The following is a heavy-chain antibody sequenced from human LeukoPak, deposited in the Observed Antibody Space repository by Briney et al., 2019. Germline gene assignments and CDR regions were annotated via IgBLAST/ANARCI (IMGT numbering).Heavy chain of an antibody. J-gene: IGHJ3*02. D-gene: IGHD2-2*02. CDR1: TFTFSSYW. Sequence: GGSLRLSCAASTFTFSSYWMSWVRQAPGKGLEWVANIKQDGSEKYYVDSVKGRFTISRDNAKNSAWLQMNSLRAEDTAVYYCARQYCSSRSCYTDAFDIWGQGTMVTVSS. CDR2: IKQDGSEK. V-gene: IGHV3-7*01. CDR3: ARQYCSSRSCYTDAFDI.